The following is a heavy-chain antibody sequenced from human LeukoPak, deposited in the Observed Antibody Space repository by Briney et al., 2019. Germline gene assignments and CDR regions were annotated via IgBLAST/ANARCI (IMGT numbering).Heavy chain of an antibody. J-gene: IGHJ3*02. V-gene: IGHV5-51*01. CDR1: GYSFTNYW. CDR2: IYPGDSDT. CDR3: ARSGSLGTFDI. Sequence: GESPKISCKGSGYSFTNYWIGWVRQMPGKGLEWMGIIYPGDSDTRYSPSFQGQVTISADKSISTAYLQWSSLRASETAMYYCARSGSLGTFDIWGQGTLVTVSS. D-gene: IGHD1-26*01.